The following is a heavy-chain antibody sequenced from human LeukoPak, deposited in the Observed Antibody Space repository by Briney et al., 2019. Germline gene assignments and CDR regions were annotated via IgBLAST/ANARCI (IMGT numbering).Heavy chain of an antibody. CDR2: ISYDGSNK. Sequence: PGGSLRLSCAASGFTFSSYAMHWVRQAPGKGLEWVAVISYDGSNKYYADSVKGRFTISRDNSKNTLYLQMNSLRVEDTAVYYCAKGPLLWDWGQGTLVTVSS. V-gene: IGHV3-30*04. D-gene: IGHD2/OR15-2a*01. CDR1: GFTFSSYA. CDR3: AKGPLLWD. J-gene: IGHJ4*02.